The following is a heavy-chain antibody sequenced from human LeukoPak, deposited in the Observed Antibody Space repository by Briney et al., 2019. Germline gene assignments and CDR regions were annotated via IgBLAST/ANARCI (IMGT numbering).Heavy chain of an antibody. CDR2: IIPILGIA. V-gene: IGHV1-69*04. CDR3: ARESESGYSGYDGIVGATGY. CDR1: GGTFSSYA. Sequence: GASVKVSCKASGGTFSSYAISWVRQAPGQGLEWMGRIIPILGIANYAQKFQGRVTITADKSTSTAYMELSSLRSEDTAVYYCARESESGYSGYDGIVGATGYWGQGTLVTVSS. J-gene: IGHJ4*02. D-gene: IGHD5-12*01.